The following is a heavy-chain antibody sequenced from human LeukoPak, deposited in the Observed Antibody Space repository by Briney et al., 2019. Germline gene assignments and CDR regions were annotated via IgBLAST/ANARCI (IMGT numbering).Heavy chain of an antibody. J-gene: IGHJ4*02. CDR2: IKSKTDGGTT. Sequence: GGSLRLSCAASGFTFSNAWMSWARHAPGKGLEWVGRIKSKTDGGTTDYAAPVKGRFTIPRDDSENTLYLQMNSLKTEDTSVYYCTTIASAGYYDYWGQGTLVTVSS. D-gene: IGHD6-13*01. CDR1: GFTFSNAW. V-gene: IGHV3-15*01. CDR3: TTIASAGYYDY.